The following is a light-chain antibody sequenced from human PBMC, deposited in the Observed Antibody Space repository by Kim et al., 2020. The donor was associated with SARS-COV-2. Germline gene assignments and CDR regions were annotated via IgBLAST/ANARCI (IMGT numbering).Light chain of an antibody. Sequence: ATINCKSSQSVLCSSNNRNYLAWYQQKPGQPPNLLIYWASTRESGVPDRFSGSGSGTDFTLTISSLQAEDVAVYYCQQYYSTPRTFGGGTKVEIK. CDR3: QQYYSTPRT. CDR1: QSVLCSSNNRNY. CDR2: WAS. J-gene: IGKJ4*01. V-gene: IGKV4-1*01.